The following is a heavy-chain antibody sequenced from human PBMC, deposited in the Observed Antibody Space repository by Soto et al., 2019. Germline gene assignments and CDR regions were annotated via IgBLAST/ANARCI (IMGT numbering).Heavy chain of an antibody. CDR1: GFTFDDYA. J-gene: IGHJ4*02. CDR3: AKSQRDSMTTVTPYFDY. V-gene: IGHV3-9*01. CDR2: ISWNSGSI. Sequence: GGSLRLSCAASGFTFDDYAMHWVRQAPGKGLEWVSGISWNSGSIGYADSVKGRFTISRDNAKNSLYLQMNSLRAEDTALYYCAKSQRDSMTTVTPYFDYWGQGTLVTVSS. D-gene: IGHD4-4*01.